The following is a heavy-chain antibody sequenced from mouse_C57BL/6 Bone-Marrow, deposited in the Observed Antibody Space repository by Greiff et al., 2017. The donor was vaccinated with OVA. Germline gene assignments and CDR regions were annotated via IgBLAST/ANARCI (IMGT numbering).Heavy chain of an antibody. D-gene: IGHD4-1*01. Sequence: EVMLVESGGGLVQSGRSLRLSCATSGFTFSDFYMEWVRQAPGKGLEWIAASRNKANDYTTEYSASVKGRFIVSRDTSQSILYLQLNALRAEDTAIYYCARDDRNWDIDVWGTGTTGTVSS. CDR2: SRNKANDYTT. V-gene: IGHV7-1*01. CDR3: ARDDRNWDIDV. J-gene: IGHJ1*03. CDR1: GFTFSDFY.